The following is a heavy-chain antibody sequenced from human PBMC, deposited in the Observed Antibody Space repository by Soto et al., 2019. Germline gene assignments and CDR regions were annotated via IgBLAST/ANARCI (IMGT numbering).Heavy chain of an antibody. D-gene: IGHD3-22*01. J-gene: IGHJ4*02. CDR1: GFTFSSYS. CDR3: ARDIYDSSGYYRGY. Sequence: EVQLVESGGGLVKPGGSLRLSCAASGFTFSSYSMNWVRQAPGKGREWVSSISSSSSYIYYADSVKGRFTISRDNAKNALYLQMNSLRAEDTAVYYCARDIYDSSGYYRGYWGQGTLVTVSS. CDR2: ISSSSSYI. V-gene: IGHV3-21*01.